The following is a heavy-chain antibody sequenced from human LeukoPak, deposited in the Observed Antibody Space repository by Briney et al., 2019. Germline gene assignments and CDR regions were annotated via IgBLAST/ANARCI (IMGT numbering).Heavy chain of an antibody. CDR3: AKGGSMVRGLYYFDY. CDR2: ISGSGGST. CDR1: GFTFSSYA. J-gene: IGHJ4*02. Sequence: PGGSLRLSCAASGFTFSSYAMSWVRQAPGKGLEWVSAISGSGGSTYYADSVKGRFTISRDNSKNTLYLKMNSLRAEDTAVYYCAKGGSMVRGLYYFDYWGQGTLVTVSS. V-gene: IGHV3-23*01. D-gene: IGHD3-10*01.